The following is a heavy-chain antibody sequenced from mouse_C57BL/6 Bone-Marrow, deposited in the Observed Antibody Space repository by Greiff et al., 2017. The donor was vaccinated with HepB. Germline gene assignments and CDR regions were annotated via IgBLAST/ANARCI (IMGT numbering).Heavy chain of an antibody. CDR1: GYTFTEYT. J-gene: IGHJ3*01. D-gene: IGHD1-1*01. V-gene: IGHV1-62-2*01. Sequence: QVQLKESGAELVKPGASVKLSCKASGYTFTEYTIHWVKQRSGQGLEWIGWFYPGSGSIKYNEKFKDKATLTADKSSSTVYMELSRLTSEDSAVYFCARHEEGYYYGSSAWFAYWGQGTLVTVSA. CDR3: ARHEEGYYYGSSAWFAY. CDR2: FYPGSGSI.